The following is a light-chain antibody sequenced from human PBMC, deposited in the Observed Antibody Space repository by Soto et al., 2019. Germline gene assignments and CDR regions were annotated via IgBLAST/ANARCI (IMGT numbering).Light chain of an antibody. V-gene: IGKV3-20*01. CDR2: GAS. J-gene: IGKJ1*01. CDR1: QSVSYSY. CDR3: QQYGSSPPWT. Sequence: EIVLTQSPGTLSLSPGERATLSCRASQSVSYSYLACLQQTPGHAPRLLIYGASSRATGIPDRFSGSGSGTEFTLTISILEPEYVAVYYCQQYGSSPPWTFGQGTKVEIK.